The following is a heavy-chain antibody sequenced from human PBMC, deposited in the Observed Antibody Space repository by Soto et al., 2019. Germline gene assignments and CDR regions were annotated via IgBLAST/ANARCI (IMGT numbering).Heavy chain of an antibody. J-gene: IGHJ3*02. CDR1: GYTFTSYD. CDR3: ARGINYYDSGDDAFDI. D-gene: IGHD3-10*01. Sequence: QVQLVQSGAEVKKPGASVKVSCKASGYTFTSYDINWVRQATGQGLEWMGWMNPNSGNTGYAQKFQGRVTVTRNTSISTAYMELSSLRSEDTAVYYCARGINYYDSGDDAFDIWGQGTRVTVSS. CDR2: MNPNSGNT. V-gene: IGHV1-8*01.